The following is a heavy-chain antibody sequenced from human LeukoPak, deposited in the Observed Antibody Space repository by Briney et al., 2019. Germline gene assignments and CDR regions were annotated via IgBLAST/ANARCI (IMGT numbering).Heavy chain of an antibody. CDR3: ARHLPHSTGNKRGPDY. Sequence: SETLSLTCTVSGSSIISSDFHWAWIRQPPGKGLECIGNIHWRGSTYYSPSLESRVTISVDTSKTQFSLELRSVTAADTAVYYCARHLPHSTGNKRGPDYWGQGTLVTVSS. CDR2: IHWRGST. J-gene: IGHJ4*02. CDR1: GSSIISSDFH. V-gene: IGHV4-39*01. D-gene: IGHD2/OR15-2a*01.